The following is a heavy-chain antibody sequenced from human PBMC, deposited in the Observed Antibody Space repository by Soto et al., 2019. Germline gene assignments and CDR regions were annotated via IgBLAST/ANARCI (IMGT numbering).Heavy chain of an antibody. Sequence: SVKVSCKASGGTFSSYAISWVRQAPGQGLEWMGWIIAIFGKTNYAQKLQGRVTMTTDTSTSTAYMELRSLRSDDTAVYYCARALDSGSYYLVYGMDVWGQETTLTVSS. J-gene: IGHJ6*02. V-gene: IGHV1-69*05. CDR1: GGTFSSYA. CDR3: ARALDSGSYYLVYGMDV. CDR2: IIAIFGKT. D-gene: IGHD1-26*01.